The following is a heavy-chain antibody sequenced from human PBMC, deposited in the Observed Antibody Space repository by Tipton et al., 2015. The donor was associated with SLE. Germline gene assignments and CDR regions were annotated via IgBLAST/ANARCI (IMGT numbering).Heavy chain of an antibody. V-gene: IGHV4-30-4*01. J-gene: IGHJ1*01. CDR2: IYYSGST. CDR3: AREIRLGELSR. D-gene: IGHD3-16*02. CDR1: GGSISSSSYY. Sequence: TLSLTCTVSGGSISSSSYYWSWIRQPPGKGLEWIGYIYYSGSTYYNPSLKSRVTISVDTSKNQFSLKLSSVTAADTAVYYCAREIRLGELSRWGQGTLVTVSS.